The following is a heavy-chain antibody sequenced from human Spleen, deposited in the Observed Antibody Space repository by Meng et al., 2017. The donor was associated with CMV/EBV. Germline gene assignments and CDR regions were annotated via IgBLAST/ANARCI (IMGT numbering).Heavy chain of an antibody. CDR3: ARDRNMHQLRLCY. V-gene: IGHV1-2*02. D-gene: IGHD2-2*01. CDR1: GYTFTGYY. CDR2: INPNSGGT. Sequence: ASVKVSCKASGYTFTGYYMHWERQAPGQGLEWMGWINPNSGGTNYAQKFQGRVTMTRDTSISTAYMELSRLSCDDRAVYYCARDRNMHQLRLCYWGQGTLVTVSS. J-gene: IGHJ4*02.